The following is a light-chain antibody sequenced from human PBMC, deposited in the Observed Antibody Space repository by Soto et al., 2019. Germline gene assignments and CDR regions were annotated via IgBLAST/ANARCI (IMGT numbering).Light chain of an antibody. CDR2: KSS. V-gene: IGKV1-5*03. CDR1: QTISSW. J-gene: IGKJ1*01. Sequence: DIQMPQSPSTLSGSVGDSVTITCRASQTISSWLAWYHQKPGKAPKLLIYKSSTVKSGVPSRFSGSGSGTEFTLTISSLQPDDFATYYCQHYNSYSEAFGQGTKVELK. CDR3: QHYNSYSEA.